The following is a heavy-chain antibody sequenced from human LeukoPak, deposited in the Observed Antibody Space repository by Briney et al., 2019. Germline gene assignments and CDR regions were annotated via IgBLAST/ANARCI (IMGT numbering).Heavy chain of an antibody. CDR1: GFTFDDYA. D-gene: IGHD3-9*01. CDR2: ISWNSGSI. CDR3: AKTLRYFDWFDPNDAFDI. V-gene: IGHV3-9*01. Sequence: GGSLRLSCAASGFTFDDYAMHWVRQAPGKGLEWVSGISWNSGSIGYADSVKGRFTISRDNARNSLYLQMNSLRAEDTALYYCAKTLRYFDWFDPNDAFDIWGQGTMVTVSS. J-gene: IGHJ3*02.